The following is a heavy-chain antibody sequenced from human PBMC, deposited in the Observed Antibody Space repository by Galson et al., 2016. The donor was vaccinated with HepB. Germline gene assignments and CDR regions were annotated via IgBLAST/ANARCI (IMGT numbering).Heavy chain of an antibody. J-gene: IGHJ4*02. CDR3: ATGPPSYYYDSSGYYSG. V-gene: IGHV3-11*06. Sequence: SLRLSCAASGFTFSDNYMSWIRQAPGKGLEWLSYITSTGSYTNYAGSVKGRFTVSRDNAKNSLYLQMNSLRAEDTAVYYFATGPPSYYYDSSGYYSGWGQGTLVTVSS. CDR1: GFTFSDNY. CDR2: ITSTGSYT. D-gene: IGHD3-22*01.